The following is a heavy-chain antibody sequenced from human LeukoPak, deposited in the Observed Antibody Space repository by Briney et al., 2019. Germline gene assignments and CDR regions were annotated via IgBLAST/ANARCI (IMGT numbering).Heavy chain of an antibody. D-gene: IGHD3-10*01. Sequence: GGSLRLSCAASGFTFSSYEMNWVRQAPGKGLEWVSYISGSGGATYYADSVKGRFTISRDDPHNTLYLQMNSLRAEDTAVYFCARGGVDYYGSGTYYLMYYFDYWGQGALVTVSS. CDR2: ISGSGGAT. CDR1: GFTFSSYE. CDR3: ARGGVDYYGSGTYYLMYYFDY. V-gene: IGHV3-48*03. J-gene: IGHJ4*02.